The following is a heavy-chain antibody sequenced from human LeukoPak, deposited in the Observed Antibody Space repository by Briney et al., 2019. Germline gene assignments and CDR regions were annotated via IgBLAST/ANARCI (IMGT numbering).Heavy chain of an antibody. CDR2: ISGTGGST. D-gene: IGHD5-12*01. CDR3: AKGGLRIHSDY. J-gene: IGHJ4*02. V-gene: IGHV3-23*01. Sequence: GGSLRLSCAASGFTISSYAMSWVRQVPGKGLAWVSAISGTGGSTYYADSVRGRFTISRDNSKNTLYLQMNSLRAEDTAVYYCAKGGLRIHSDYWGQGTLVTVSS. CDR1: GFTISSYA.